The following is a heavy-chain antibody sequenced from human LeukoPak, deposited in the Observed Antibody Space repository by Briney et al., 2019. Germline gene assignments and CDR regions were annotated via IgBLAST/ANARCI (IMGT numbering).Heavy chain of an antibody. CDR3: ASQGQWLVSPINF. Sequence: SETLSLTCTVSGGSVSDYYWSWIRQSPGKGLEWIGYIYYTGTSYNPSLKSRVTISADTSKNQFSLNLSSVTAADTAVYYCASQGQWLVSPINFWGQGTLITVSS. CDR2: IYYTGT. CDR1: GGSVSDYY. V-gene: IGHV4-59*02. J-gene: IGHJ4*02. D-gene: IGHD6-19*01.